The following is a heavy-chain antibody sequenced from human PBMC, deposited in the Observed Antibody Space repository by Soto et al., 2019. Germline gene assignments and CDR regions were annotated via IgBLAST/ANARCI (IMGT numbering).Heavy chain of an antibody. CDR2: IYTSGST. V-gene: IGHV4-4*07. Sequence: SEPLSHTCTVSVGSISSSYWRWIRQRSGKGLEWIGRIYTSGSTNYNPSLKSRVTMSVDTSKNQFSLKLSSVTAADTAVYYCARDPNYYYDSSGDAFDIWGQGTMVT. CDR1: VGSISSSY. J-gene: IGHJ3*02. D-gene: IGHD3-22*01. CDR3: ARDPNYYYDSSGDAFDI.